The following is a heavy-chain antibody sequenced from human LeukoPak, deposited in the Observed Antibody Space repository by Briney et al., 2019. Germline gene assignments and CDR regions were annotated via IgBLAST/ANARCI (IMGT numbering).Heavy chain of an antibody. J-gene: IGHJ4*02. Sequence: SETLPLTCTVAAGSISSYYWSWMRQPPAKGLEWMGYIYYNGSSNYNPTLKSRVTISVDTSKNQFSLNLSSVTHEDAAVDYCARDLGVSGKDYGGRRTLDTVSS. D-gene: IGHD3-10*01. CDR2: IYYNGSS. V-gene: IGHV4-59*01. CDR1: AGSISSYY. CDR3: ARDLGVSGKDY.